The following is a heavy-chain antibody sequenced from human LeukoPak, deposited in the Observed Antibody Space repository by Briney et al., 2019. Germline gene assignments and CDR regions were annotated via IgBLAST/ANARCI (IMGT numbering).Heavy chain of an antibody. CDR3: ARGVNYYYLDV. CDR1: GYPFTTYD. CDR2: MNPNSGNT. V-gene: IGHV1-8*03. Sequence: ASVKVSCKASGYPFTTYDINWVRQATGQGLEWMGWMNPNSGNTGYPQKFQGRLTITSNTSISTAYMELSSLTSEDTAVYFCARGVNYYYLDVWGKGTTVTVSS. J-gene: IGHJ6*03. D-gene: IGHD3-22*01.